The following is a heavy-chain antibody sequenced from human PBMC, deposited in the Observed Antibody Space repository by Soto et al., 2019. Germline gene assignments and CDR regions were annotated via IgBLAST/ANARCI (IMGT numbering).Heavy chain of an antibody. J-gene: IGHJ5*02. CDR1: GFIFSSYT. D-gene: IGHD1-26*01. V-gene: IGHV3-21*01. CDR2: ISRSGDYI. Sequence: GGSLRLSCTASGFIFSSYTMSWVRQAPGKGLEWVSSISRSGDYIPYADSVKGRFTVSRDNTKNSVYLQLSSLRAEDSAVYYCRREEYDPWGQGTLVTVS. CDR3: RREEYDP.